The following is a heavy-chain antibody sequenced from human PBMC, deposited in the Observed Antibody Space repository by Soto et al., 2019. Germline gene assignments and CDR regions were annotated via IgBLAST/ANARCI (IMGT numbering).Heavy chain of an antibody. Sequence: QVQLQESGPGLVKPSETLSLTCTVSGGSISHYYWSWIRQPPGKGLEWIGYVYYSGNTNYNPSLKHRVTISLDTSKNQFSLKLSSVTAADTAVYYCARDRVVAAPGSWYFDLWGRGTLVTVSP. CDR1: GGSISHYY. CDR2: VYYSGNT. CDR3: ARDRVVAAPGSWYFDL. V-gene: IGHV4-59*01. J-gene: IGHJ2*01. D-gene: IGHD6-13*01.